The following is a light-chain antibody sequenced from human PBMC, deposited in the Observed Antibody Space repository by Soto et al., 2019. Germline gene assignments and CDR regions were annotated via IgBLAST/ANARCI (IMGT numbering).Light chain of an antibody. Sequence: DIQMTQSPSTVSAYVGDSVTITCRASQSITTWLAWYQQRPGKAPKLLIYDVSSLQSGVPSRFSGSGSGTEFTLTISSLQPDDFSTYYCQQYNSWRTFGQGTKVDIK. CDR2: DVS. V-gene: IGKV1-5*01. CDR1: QSITTW. J-gene: IGKJ1*01. CDR3: QQYNSWRT.